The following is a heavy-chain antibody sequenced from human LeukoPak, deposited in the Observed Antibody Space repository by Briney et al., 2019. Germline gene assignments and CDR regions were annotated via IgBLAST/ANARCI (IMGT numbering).Heavy chain of an antibody. CDR3: ARDGGELWLRVPNYFDY. D-gene: IGHD5-18*01. CDR2: FDPEDGET. V-gene: IGHV1-24*01. J-gene: IGHJ4*02. Sequence: ASVKVSCKVSGYTLTELSMHWVRQAPGKGLEWMGGFDPEDGETIYAQEFQGRVTITRDTSASTAYMELSSLRSEDMAVYYCARDGGELWLRVPNYFDYWGQGTLVTVSS. CDR1: GYTLTELS.